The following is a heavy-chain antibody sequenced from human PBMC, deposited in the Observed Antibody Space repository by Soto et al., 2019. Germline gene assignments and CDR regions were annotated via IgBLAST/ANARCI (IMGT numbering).Heavy chain of an antibody. Sequence: PVESLKISCKGPGHLFNNHWIGWVRQTPGKGLEWMGLIFTRDSETKTSPSFQGHVSFSVDNSTNTVYLQWTSLKTTDTGIYFCARGYFDSGHGYDLWGQGTLVTVSS. CDR1: GHLFNNHW. V-gene: IGHV5-51*01. CDR2: IFTRDSET. D-gene: IGHD3-10*01. CDR3: ARGYFDSGHGYDL. J-gene: IGHJ5*02.